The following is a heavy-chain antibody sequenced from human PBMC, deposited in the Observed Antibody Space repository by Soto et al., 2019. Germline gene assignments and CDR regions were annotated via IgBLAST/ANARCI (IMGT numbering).Heavy chain of an antibody. CDR1: GCYISRCSQY. D-gene: IGHD2-2*01. Sequence: PAETLSLTCAASGCYISRCSQYWGWMGQGPGKGLEWIGYMYHSGSTYYNPSLKSRVTISIDRSKNQFSLKLSSVTAADTAVYYCARVPDYWGQGILVTVSS. J-gene: IGHJ4*02. V-gene: IGHV4-39*07. CDR3: ARVPDY. CDR2: MYHSGST.